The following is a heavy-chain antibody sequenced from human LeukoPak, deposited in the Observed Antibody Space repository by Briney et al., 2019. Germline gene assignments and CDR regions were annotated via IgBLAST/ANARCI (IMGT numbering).Heavy chain of an antibody. D-gene: IGHD3-10*01. J-gene: IGHJ6*03. CDR3: ARDGLLRYYYGSGSPSYYYYYMDV. CDR2: ISYDGGNK. CDR1: GFTLSSYA. V-gene: IGHV3-30*04. Sequence: GGSLRLSCAASGFTLSSYAMRWVRQAPGKGLEWVAVISYDGGNKYYADSVKGRFTISRDNSKNTLYLQMNSLRAEDTAVYYCARDGLLRYYYGSGSPSYYYYYMDVWGKGTTVTVSS.